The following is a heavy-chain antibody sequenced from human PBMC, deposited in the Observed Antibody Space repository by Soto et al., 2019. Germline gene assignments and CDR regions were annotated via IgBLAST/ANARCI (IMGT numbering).Heavy chain of an antibody. V-gene: IGHV4-31*03. Sequence: QVQLQESGPGLVKPSQTLSLTCTVSGGSISSGGYYWSWIRQRPGKGLEWIGYIYYSGSTYYNPSLKSRLTISIDTSKNQFSLRLSSVTAADTAVYYCARGPDYYDSREGENWFDPWGQGTLVTVSS. D-gene: IGHD3-22*01. J-gene: IGHJ5*02. CDR2: IYYSGST. CDR1: GGSISSGGYY. CDR3: ARGPDYYDSREGENWFDP.